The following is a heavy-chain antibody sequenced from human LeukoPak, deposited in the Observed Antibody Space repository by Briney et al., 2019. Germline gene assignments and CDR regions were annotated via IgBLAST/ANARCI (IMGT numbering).Heavy chain of an antibody. J-gene: IGHJ5*02. CDR2: IKQDGSEK. Sequence: GGSLRLSCAASGFTFSSYWMSWVRQAPGKGLEWVANIKQDGSEKYYVDSVKGRFAISRDNAKNSLYLQMNSLRAEDTAVYYRARHTREPNWFDPWGQGTLVTVSS. CDR1: GFTFSSYW. CDR3: ARHTREPNWFDP. V-gene: IGHV3-7*01.